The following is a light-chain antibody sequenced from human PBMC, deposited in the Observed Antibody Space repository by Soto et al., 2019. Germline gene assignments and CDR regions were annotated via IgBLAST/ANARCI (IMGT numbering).Light chain of an antibody. CDR3: QQSYSTPLT. J-gene: IGKJ5*01. V-gene: IGKV1-5*01. CDR1: QYISSW. Sequence: DIQMTQSPSTLSASVGDRVTITCRASQYISSWLAWYQQKPGTAPRLLIYDTSNLEDGVPSTFSGSGSGTDFTLTVSSLQPEDFATYYCQQSYSTPLTFGQGTRLEIK. CDR2: DTS.